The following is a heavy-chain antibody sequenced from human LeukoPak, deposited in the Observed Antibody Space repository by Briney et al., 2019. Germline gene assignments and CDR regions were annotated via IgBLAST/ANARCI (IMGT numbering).Heavy chain of an antibody. CDR3: RSWVTAHDY. J-gene: IGHJ4*02. Sequence: GGSLRLSCTASGFTFANYIVSWVRQAPGKGLECVGFIRSKTSGGTTVYAASVEGRFTISRDDSKSIAYLQMNSLKTEDTAVYYCRSWVTAHDYWGQGTLVTVSS. V-gene: IGHV3-49*04. CDR1: GFTFANYI. D-gene: IGHD2-21*02. CDR2: IRSKTSGGTT.